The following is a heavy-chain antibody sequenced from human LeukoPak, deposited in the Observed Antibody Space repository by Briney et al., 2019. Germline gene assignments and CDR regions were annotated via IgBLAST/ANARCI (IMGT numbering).Heavy chain of an antibody. CDR2: ISSSSSYI. V-gene: IGHV3-21*01. D-gene: IGHD2-15*01. CDR1: GFTFSSYT. J-gene: IGHJ6*03. CDR3: ASLGGTRLYYYYMDV. Sequence: KPGGSLRLSCAASGFTFSSYTMNWVRQAPGKGLEWVSSISSSSSYIYYADSVKGRFTISRDNAKNSLFLQMNSLRAEDTAVYYCASLGGTRLYYYYMDVWGKGTTVTVPS.